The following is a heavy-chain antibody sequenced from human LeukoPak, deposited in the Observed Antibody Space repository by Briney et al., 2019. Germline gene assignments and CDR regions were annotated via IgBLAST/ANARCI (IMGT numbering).Heavy chain of an antibody. D-gene: IGHD5-24*01. J-gene: IGHJ4*02. CDR1: KFIFSDYY. CDR3: AKEGRSLQTY. CDR2: IKEDGTET. V-gene: IGHV3-7*03. Sequence: GGSLRLSCAASKFIFSDYYMSWVRLAPGKGLEWVANIKEDGTETYYVDSVKGRFTISRDNAKNSLYLQMNSLRVEDTAVYYCAKEGRSLQTYWGQGTLVTVSS.